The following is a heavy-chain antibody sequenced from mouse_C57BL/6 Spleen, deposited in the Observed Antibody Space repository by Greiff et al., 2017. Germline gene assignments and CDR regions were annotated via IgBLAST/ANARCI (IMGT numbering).Heavy chain of an antibody. CDR1: GYTFTSYW. J-gene: IGHJ3*01. CDR3: ARELTGGFAY. D-gene: IGHD4-1*01. Sequence: QVQLKQPGAELVMPGASVKLSCKASGYTFTSYWMHWVKQRPGQGLEWIGEIDPSDSYTNYNQKFKGKSTLTVDKSSSTAYMQLSSLTSEDSAVYYCARELTGGFAYWGQGTLVTVSA. V-gene: IGHV1-69*01. CDR2: IDPSDSYT.